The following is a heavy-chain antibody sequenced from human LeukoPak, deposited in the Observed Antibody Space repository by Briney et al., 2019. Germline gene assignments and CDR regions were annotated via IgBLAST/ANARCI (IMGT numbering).Heavy chain of an antibody. CDR2: IDYSGST. CDR1: GGSISSSSYY. V-gene: IGHV4-39*07. D-gene: IGHD6-19*01. J-gene: IGHJ4*02. Sequence: PSETLSLTCTVSGGSISSSSYYWDWIRQPPGKGLEWIGNIDYSGSTYYNPSLKSRVTISIDTSKNQFSLKLSSVTAADTAVYYCARVISGWRLFDYWGQGTLVTVSS. CDR3: ARVISGWRLFDY.